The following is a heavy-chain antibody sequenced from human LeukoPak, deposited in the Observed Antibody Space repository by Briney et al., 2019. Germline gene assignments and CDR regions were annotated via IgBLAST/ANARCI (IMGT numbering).Heavy chain of an antibody. D-gene: IGHD3-10*01. Sequence: SETLSLTCGVSGGAITNYYWNWIRQAPGKGLEWLGYIYYSGSTNYNPSLKSRVTISVDTSKNQFSLRLSSVTAADTAVYYCARSLWFGKADIWGQGTMVTVSS. CDR2: IYYSGST. CDR3: ARSLWFGKADI. CDR1: GGAITNYY. V-gene: IGHV4-59*01. J-gene: IGHJ3*02.